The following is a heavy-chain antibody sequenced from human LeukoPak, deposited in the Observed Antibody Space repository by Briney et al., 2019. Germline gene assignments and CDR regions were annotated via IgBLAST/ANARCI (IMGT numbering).Heavy chain of an antibody. CDR2: IWYDGSNK. J-gene: IGHJ5*02. D-gene: IGHD6-13*01. CDR1: GFTFSSYG. V-gene: IGHV3-33*01. CDR3: ARDSQRTYSSSWEAQNWFDP. Sequence: PGGSLRLSCAASGFTFSSYGMHWVRQAPGKGLEWVAVIWYDGSNKYYADSVKGRFTISRDNSKNTLYLQMNSLRAEDTAVYYCARDSQRTYSSSWEAQNWFDPWGQGTLVTVSS.